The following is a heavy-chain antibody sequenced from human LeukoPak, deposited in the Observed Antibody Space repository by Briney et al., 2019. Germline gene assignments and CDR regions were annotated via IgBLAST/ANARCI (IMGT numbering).Heavy chain of an antibody. CDR2: ISWNSGSI. V-gene: IGHV3-9*01. Sequence: GGSLRLSCAASGFTFDDYAMHWVRQAPGKGLEWVSGISWNSGSIGYADSVKGRFTISRDNAKNSLYLQMNSLRAEDTALYYCAKDIGGGYCSSTSCYPGRLLLDAFDIWGQGTMVTVSS. D-gene: IGHD2-2*01. J-gene: IGHJ3*02. CDR1: GFTFDDYA. CDR3: AKDIGGGYCSSTSCYPGRLLLDAFDI.